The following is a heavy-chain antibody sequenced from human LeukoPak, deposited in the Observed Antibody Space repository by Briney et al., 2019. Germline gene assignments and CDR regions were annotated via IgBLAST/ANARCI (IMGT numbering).Heavy chain of an antibody. Sequence: SETLSLTCTVSGGSISSGGYYWSWIRQHPGKGLEWIGYIYYSGSTYYNPSLKSRVTISVDTSKNQFSLKLSSVTAADTAVYYCAREKRPYGDLENWGQGTLVTVSS. CDR1: GGSISSGGYY. CDR2: IYYSGST. J-gene: IGHJ4*02. CDR3: AREKRPYGDLEN. V-gene: IGHV4-31*03. D-gene: IGHD4-17*01.